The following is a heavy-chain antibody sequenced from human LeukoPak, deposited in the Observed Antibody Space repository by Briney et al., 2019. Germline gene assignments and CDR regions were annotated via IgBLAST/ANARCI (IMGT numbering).Heavy chain of an antibody. V-gene: IGHV4-39*07. CDR1: GGSISSSSYY. CDR2: IYYSGST. J-gene: IGHJ4*02. CDR3: ARLRGEVSGYSSSWDYYFDY. Sequence: RTSETLSLTCTVSGGSISSSSYYWGWIRQPPGKGLEWIGSIYYSGSTYYNPSLKSRVTISVDTSKNQFSLKLSSVTAADTAVYYCARLRGEVSGYSSSWDYYFDYWGQGTLVTVSS. D-gene: IGHD6-13*01.